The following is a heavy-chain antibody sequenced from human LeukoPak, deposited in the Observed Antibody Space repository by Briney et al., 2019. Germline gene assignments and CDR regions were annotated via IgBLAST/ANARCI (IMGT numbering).Heavy chain of an antibody. Sequence: GGSLRLSCAASGFTFSSYAMSWVRRAPGKGLEWVSAISGSGGSTYYADSVKGRFTISRDNSKNTLYLRMNSLRAEDTAVYYCAKQTWYNWNWGAFDIWGQGTMVTVSS. V-gene: IGHV3-23*01. D-gene: IGHD1-7*01. CDR3: AKQTWYNWNWGAFDI. CDR2: ISGSGGST. J-gene: IGHJ3*02. CDR1: GFTFSSYA.